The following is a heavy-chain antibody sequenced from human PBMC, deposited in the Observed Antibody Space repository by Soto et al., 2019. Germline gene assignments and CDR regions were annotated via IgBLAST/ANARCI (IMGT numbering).Heavy chain of an antibody. Sequence: QVQLVESGGGVVQPGRSLRLSCAASGFTFSNYGMHWVRHAPGKGLEWVAVILNDGSNRYHADSVKERFTISRDNSKNMLYLQMNSLRAEDTAVYYCARDDEYSGNGMDVWGQGTTDTVS. J-gene: IGHJ6*02. V-gene: IGHV3-33*01. CDR3: ARDDEYSGNGMDV. CDR1: GFTFSNYG. CDR2: ILNDGSNR. D-gene: IGHD3-10*01.